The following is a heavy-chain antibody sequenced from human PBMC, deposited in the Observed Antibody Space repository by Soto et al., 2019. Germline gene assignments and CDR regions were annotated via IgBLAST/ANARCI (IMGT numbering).Heavy chain of an antibody. D-gene: IGHD6-19*01. V-gene: IGHV1-46*01. CDR3: AREKWLVRRNDPFDI. J-gene: IGHJ3*02. Sequence: QVQLVQSGAEVKKPGASVKVSCKASGYTFINYYMHWVRQAPGQGLEWMGIINPNGGSTTYAQKCQGRVTLTRDTSTNTINIELSSLRSEDTAVYYCAREKWLVRRNDPFDIWGQGTMVTVSS. CDR2: INPNGGST. CDR1: GYTFINYY.